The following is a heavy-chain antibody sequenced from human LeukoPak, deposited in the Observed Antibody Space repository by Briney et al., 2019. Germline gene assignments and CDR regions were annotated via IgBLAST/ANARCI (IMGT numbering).Heavy chain of an antibody. Sequence: GASVKVSCKASGGTFSSYAISWVRQAPGQGLEWMGRIIPILGIANYAQKSQGRVTITADKSTSTAYMELSSLRSEDTAVYYCATEVQYYYDSSGYYHPFDYWGQGTLVTVSS. CDR3: ATEVQYYYDSSGYYHPFDY. D-gene: IGHD3-22*01. J-gene: IGHJ4*02. CDR1: GGTFSSYA. CDR2: IIPILGIA. V-gene: IGHV1-69*04.